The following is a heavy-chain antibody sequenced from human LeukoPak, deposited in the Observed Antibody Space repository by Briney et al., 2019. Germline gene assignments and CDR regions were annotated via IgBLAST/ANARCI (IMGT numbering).Heavy chain of an antibody. D-gene: IGHD3-10*01. Sequence: GGSLRLSCAASGFTFSSYAMHWVRQAPGKGLEWVAVISYDGSNKYYADSVKGRFTISGGNSKNTLYLQMNSLRAEDTAVYYCARRGEDLRPDAFDIWGQGTMVTVSS. CDR3: ARRGEDLRPDAFDI. V-gene: IGHV3-30-3*01. J-gene: IGHJ3*02. CDR2: ISYDGSNK. CDR1: GFTFSSYA.